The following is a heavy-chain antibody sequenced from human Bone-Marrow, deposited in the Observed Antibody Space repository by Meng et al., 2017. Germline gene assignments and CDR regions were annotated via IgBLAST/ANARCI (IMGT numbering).Heavy chain of an antibody. D-gene: IGHD3-22*01. Sequence: GGSLRLSCAASGFTFSSYAMHWVRQAPGKGLEWVAVISYDGSNKYYADSVKGRFTISRDNSKNTLYLQMNSLRAEDTAVYYCARDGYYYDSSGYSGVDYWGQGTLVTVSS. J-gene: IGHJ4*02. CDR1: GFTFSSYA. CDR2: ISYDGSNK. CDR3: ARDGYYYDSSGYSGVDY. V-gene: IGHV3-30*04.